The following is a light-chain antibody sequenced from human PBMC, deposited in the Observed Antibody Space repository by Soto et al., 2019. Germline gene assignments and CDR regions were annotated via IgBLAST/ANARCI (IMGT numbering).Light chain of an antibody. V-gene: IGLV2-14*03. CDR2: AND. CDR1: SSDVGGYKY. Sequence: QSALTQPASVSGSPGQSITISCTGTSSDVGGYKYVSWYQQLPGTAPKLLIYANDDRPSGVPDRFSGSTSGTSASLAITGLQAEDAADYYCQSYDNSLLAYVFGGGTKVTVL. CDR3: QSYDNSLLAYV. J-gene: IGLJ2*01.